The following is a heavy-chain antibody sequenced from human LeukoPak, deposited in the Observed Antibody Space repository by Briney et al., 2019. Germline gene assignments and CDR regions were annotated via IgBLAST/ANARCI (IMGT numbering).Heavy chain of an antibody. V-gene: IGHV3-23*01. Sequence: GGSLRLSCAASGVTFSSYAMSWVRQTPGKGLEWVSAISGSGGSTYYADSVKGRFTISRDNSKNTLYLQMNSLRAEDTAVYYCAKVQSVVVDRYYSYYGMDVWGQGTTVTVSS. J-gene: IGHJ6*02. CDR3: AKVQSVVVDRYYSYYGMDV. CDR1: GVTFSSYA. CDR2: ISGSGGST. D-gene: IGHD2-15*01.